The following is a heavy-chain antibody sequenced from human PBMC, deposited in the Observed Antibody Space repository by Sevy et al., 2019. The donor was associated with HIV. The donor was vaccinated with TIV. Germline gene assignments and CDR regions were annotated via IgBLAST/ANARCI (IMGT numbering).Heavy chain of an antibody. J-gene: IGHJ6*03. CDR1: GFTFSSYA. V-gene: IGHV3-23*01. Sequence: GGSLRLSCAASGFTFSSYAMSWVRQAPGKGLEWVSAISGSGGSTYYADSVKGRFTISRDNSKNTLYLQMNSLRAEDTAVYYYAKDCSGGSCYLYYYYYMDVWGKGTTVTVSS. CDR3: AKDCSGGSCYLYYYYYMDV. CDR2: ISGSGGST. D-gene: IGHD2-15*01.